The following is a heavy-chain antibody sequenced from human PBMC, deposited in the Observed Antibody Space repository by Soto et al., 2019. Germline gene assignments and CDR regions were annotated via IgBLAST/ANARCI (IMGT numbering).Heavy chain of an antibody. Sequence: GSLRLSCAASGFTFSSYDMSWVRQAPGKGLEWIGEIYHSGSTNYNPSLKSRVTISVDTSKNQFSLKLSSVTAADTAVYYCGRQSGYSSGWYPDGGKETLFTVSS. J-gene: IGHJ4*02. CDR3: GRQSGYSSGWYPD. D-gene: IGHD6-19*01. CDR2: IYHSGST. V-gene: IGHV4-4*02. CDR1: GFTFSSYDM.